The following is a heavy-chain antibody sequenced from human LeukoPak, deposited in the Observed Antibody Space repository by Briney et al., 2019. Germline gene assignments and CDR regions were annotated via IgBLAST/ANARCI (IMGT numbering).Heavy chain of an antibody. CDR3: ARDPRSAGGY. J-gene: IGHJ4*02. Sequence: GGSLRLSCAASGFTFSSYGMHWVRQAPGKGLEWVAFIRYDGSNKYYADSVKGRFTISRDNAKNSLYLQMNSLRAEDTAVYYCARDPRSAGGYWGQGTLVTVSS. CDR1: GFTFSSYG. V-gene: IGHV3-30*02. CDR2: IRYDGSNK.